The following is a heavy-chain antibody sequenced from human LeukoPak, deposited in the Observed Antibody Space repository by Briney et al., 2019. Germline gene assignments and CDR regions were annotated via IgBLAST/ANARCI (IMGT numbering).Heavy chain of an antibody. CDR1: GLTLNNSW. Sequence: GGSLRLLCAASGLTLNNSWMNWVRQSPGRGLEWVGLIKSKTNGATSYYAAPVKGRFTISRDDSDNTLYLQMNSLKNEDTAVCYCVTEVSGSIPTWGQGTLVTVSS. CDR3: VTEVSGSIPT. J-gene: IGHJ4*02. D-gene: IGHD1-26*01. V-gene: IGHV3-15*01. CDR2: IKSKTNGATS.